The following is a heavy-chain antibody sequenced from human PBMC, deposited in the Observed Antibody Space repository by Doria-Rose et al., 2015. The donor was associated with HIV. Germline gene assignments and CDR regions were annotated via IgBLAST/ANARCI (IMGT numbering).Heavy chain of an antibody. CDR3: ARIKSSRWYHKYYFDF. CDR1: GVSLSSPGMG. Sequence: SGPVLVKPTETLTLTCTVSGVSLSSPGMGVSWIRQPPGKALGWLANTFSDDERSYKTSLKSRLTISRGTSKSQVVLTMTDMDPVDTATYYCARIKSSRWYHKYYFDFWGQGTLVIASA. D-gene: IGHD6-13*01. CDR2: TFSDDER. J-gene: IGHJ4*02. V-gene: IGHV2-26*01.